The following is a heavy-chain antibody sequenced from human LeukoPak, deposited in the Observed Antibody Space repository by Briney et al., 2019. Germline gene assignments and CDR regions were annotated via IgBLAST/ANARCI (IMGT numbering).Heavy chain of an antibody. V-gene: IGHV3-23*01. Sequence: PGGSLRLSCAASGFTFSSYAMNWVRQAPGKGLEWVSRISGSGGITYYADSVKGRFTISRDNSKNTLYVQMNSLRAEDTAIYYCAKDLRYSSGWPADFDYWGQGTRVTVSS. CDR1: GFTFSSYA. J-gene: IGHJ4*02. CDR3: AKDLRYSSGWPADFDY. D-gene: IGHD6-19*01. CDR2: ISGSGGIT.